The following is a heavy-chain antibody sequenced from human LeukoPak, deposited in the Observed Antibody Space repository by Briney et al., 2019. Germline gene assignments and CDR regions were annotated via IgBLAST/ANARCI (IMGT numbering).Heavy chain of an antibody. CDR3: AKGPLLWFGEYDPQHYYFDY. V-gene: IGHV3-23*01. D-gene: IGHD3-10*01. J-gene: IGHJ4*02. CDR2: ISGSGGST. Sequence: GGSLRLSCAASGFTFSSYAMSWVRQAPGKGLEWVSAISGSGGSTYYADSVKGRFTLSRDNSKNTLYLQMNTLRAEDTAVYYCAKGPLLWFGEYDPQHYYFDYWGQGTLVTVSS. CDR1: GFTFSSYA.